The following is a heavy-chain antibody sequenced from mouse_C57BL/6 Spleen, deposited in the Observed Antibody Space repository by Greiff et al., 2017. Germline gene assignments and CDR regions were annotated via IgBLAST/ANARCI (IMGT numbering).Heavy chain of an antibody. CDR1: GYTFTSYW. D-gene: IGHD2-5*01. CDR3: ARDRYSNY. J-gene: IGHJ2*01. CDR2: IDPSDSYT. Sequence: QVQLQQPGAELVKPGASVKLSCKASGYTFTSYWMQWVKQRPGQGLEWIGEIDPSDSYTNYNQKFKGKATLTVDTSSSTAYMQLSSLTSEDSAVYYCARDRYSNYWGQGTTLTVSS. V-gene: IGHV1-50*01.